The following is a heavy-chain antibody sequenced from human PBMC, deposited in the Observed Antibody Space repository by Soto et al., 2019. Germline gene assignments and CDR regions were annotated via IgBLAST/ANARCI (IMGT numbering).Heavy chain of an antibody. V-gene: IGHV4-34*01. CDR3: ARVGIAAAATKPYNWFDP. CDR2: INHSGST. J-gene: IGHJ5*02. Sequence: KGLEWIGEINHSGSTSYNPSLKSRVTISVDTSKNQFSLKLSSVTAADTAVYYCARVGIAAAATKPYNWFDPWGQGTLVTVSS. D-gene: IGHD6-13*01.